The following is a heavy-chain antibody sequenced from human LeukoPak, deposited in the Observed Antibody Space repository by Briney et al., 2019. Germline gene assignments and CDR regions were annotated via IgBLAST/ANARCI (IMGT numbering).Heavy chain of an antibody. CDR3: ARDWFVANSVWFDP. V-gene: IGHV1-2*02. CDR2: INPNSGGT. D-gene: IGHD2-15*01. Sequence: ASVKVSCKASGYTFTGYYMHWVRPAPGQGLEWMGWINPNSGGTNYAQKFQGRVTMTRDTSISTAYMELSRLRSDDTAVYYCARDWFVANSVWFDPWGQGTLVTVSS. CDR1: GYTFTGYY. J-gene: IGHJ5*02.